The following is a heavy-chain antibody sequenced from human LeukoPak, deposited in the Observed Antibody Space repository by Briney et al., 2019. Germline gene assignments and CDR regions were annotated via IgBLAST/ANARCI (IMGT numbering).Heavy chain of an antibody. D-gene: IGHD1-14*01. CDR1: GYSISSGYY. CDR3: AREWDNRNAGAFDI. V-gene: IGHV4-38-2*02. J-gene: IGHJ3*02. CDR2: IYHSGST. Sequence: SETLALTCTVSGYSISSGYYWGCIRQPPGKGLEWIGSIYHSGSTYYNPSLKSRVTISIDTSKNQFSLKLSSVTAADTAVYYCAREWDNRNAGAFDIWGQGTMVTVSS.